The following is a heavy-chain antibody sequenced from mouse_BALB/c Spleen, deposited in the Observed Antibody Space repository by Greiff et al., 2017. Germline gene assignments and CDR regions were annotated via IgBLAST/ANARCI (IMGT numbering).Heavy chain of an antibody. CDR2: IDPENGNT. CDR3: ANTTVVDEEY. V-gene: IGHV14-1*02. CDR1: GFNIKDYY. Sequence: EVQLQQSGAELVRPGASVKLSCKASGFNIKDYYMHWVKQRPEQGLEWIGWIDPENGNTIYDPKFKGKARITADTSSNTAYLQLSSLTSEDTAVYYCANTTVVDEEYWGQGTTLTVSS. D-gene: IGHD1-1*01. J-gene: IGHJ2*01.